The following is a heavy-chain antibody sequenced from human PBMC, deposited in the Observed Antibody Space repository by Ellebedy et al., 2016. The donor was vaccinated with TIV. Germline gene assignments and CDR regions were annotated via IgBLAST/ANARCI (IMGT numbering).Heavy chain of an antibody. CDR3: ASSGYSMSLDY. V-gene: IGHV3-21*01. J-gene: IGHJ4*02. D-gene: IGHD3-22*01. Sequence: GESLKISCAASGFTFSSYTMNWVRQAPGKGLEWVSSISSSSSYIYYADSVKGRFTISRDNAKNSLYLQMNSLRAEDTAVYYCASSGYSMSLDYWGQGTLVTVSS. CDR2: ISSSSSYI. CDR1: GFTFSSYT.